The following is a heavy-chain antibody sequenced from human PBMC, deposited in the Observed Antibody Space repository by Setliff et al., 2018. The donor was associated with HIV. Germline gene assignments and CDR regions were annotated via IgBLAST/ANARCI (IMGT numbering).Heavy chain of an antibody. CDR1: GYSFTSLG. V-gene: IGHV1-18*01. CDR2: ISAYNGNT. CDR3: ARAYGDSSGYSD. Sequence: GASVKVSCKASGYSFTSLGLTWVRQAPGQGLEWMGWISAYNGNTDYAQKLQGRVTLTTDTSTSTAYMELRSLRSDNTAVYYCARAYGDSSGYSDWGQGTLVTVSS. J-gene: IGHJ4*02. D-gene: IGHD3-22*01.